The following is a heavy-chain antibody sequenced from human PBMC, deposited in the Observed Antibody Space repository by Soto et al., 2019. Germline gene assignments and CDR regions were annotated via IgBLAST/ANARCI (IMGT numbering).Heavy chain of an antibody. V-gene: IGHV4-38-2*02. CDR3: ARDWAPWGGFGELYYDMDV. J-gene: IGHJ6*02. D-gene: IGHD3-10*01. Sequence: PSETLSLTCAVSGYSISSGYYWGWIRQPPGKGLEWSGSIYRSGSTYYNPSLKSRVTISVDTSKNQSSLKLGSITAAATAVYYCARDWAPWGGFGELYYDMDVRGQGTTVTVSS. CDR1: GYSISSGYY. CDR2: IYRSGST.